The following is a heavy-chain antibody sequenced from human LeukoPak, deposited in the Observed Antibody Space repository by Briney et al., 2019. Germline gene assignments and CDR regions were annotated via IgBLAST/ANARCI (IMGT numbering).Heavy chain of an antibody. CDR2: IYSGGST. V-gene: IGHV3-53*01. D-gene: IGHD5-12*01. CDR1: GFTVSSNY. CDR3: ARDVWKTYSGYL. Sequence: AGGSLRLSCAASGFTVSSNYMSWVRQAPGKGLEWVSVIYSGGSTYYADSVKGRFTISGDNAKNSLYLQMNSLRAEDTAVYYCARDVWKTYSGYLWGQGTLVTVSS. J-gene: IGHJ5*02.